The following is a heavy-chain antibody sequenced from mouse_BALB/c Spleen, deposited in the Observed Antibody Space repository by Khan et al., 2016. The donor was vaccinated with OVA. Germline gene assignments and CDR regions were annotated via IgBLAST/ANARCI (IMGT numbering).Heavy chain of an antibody. Sequence: EVELVESGGGIVQPGGSLKRFCAASRFTISSYGMSSVRQTPDKRLELVATIDSNGGSTDYPYSVKRRFTISGDNAKNDLYMQMRSQKSEEKDMDYCAGRAMRGQGTTITDSS. CDR3: AGRAM. J-gene: IGHJ2*01. CDR2: IDSNGGST. CDR1: RFTISSYG. V-gene: IGHV5-6-3*01. D-gene: IGHD2-3*01.